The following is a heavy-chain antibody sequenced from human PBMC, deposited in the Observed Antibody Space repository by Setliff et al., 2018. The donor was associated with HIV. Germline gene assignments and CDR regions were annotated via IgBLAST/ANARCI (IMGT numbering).Heavy chain of an antibody. J-gene: IGHJ4*02. Sequence: LSLTCTVSGDSLNKFYWNWIRQPAGKGLEWIGHIDTSGSIEYSPSLRSRVTMSVEMSKNQISLRLSSVTAADTAVYYCAGSHSAFITTDGTVGLFFKSWGQGTQVTVSS. D-gene: IGHD3-10*01. CDR3: AGSHSAFITTDGTVGLFFKS. V-gene: IGHV4-4*07. CDR2: IDTSGSI. CDR1: GDSLNKFY.